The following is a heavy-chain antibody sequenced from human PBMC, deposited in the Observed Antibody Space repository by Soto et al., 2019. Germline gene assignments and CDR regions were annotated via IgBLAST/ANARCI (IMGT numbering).Heavy chain of an antibody. CDR3: ARVPVTKYYYYGMDV. D-gene: IGHD4-17*01. CDR2: IYYSGST. Sequence: QVQLQESGPGLVKPSQTLSLTCTVSGGSMSSGDYYWSWIRQPPGKGLEWIGYIYYSGSTYYNPSLKSRVTISVDTSKNQFSLKLSSVTAADTAVYYCARVPVTKYYYYGMDVWGQGTTVTVSS. CDR1: GGSMSSGDYY. V-gene: IGHV4-30-4*01. J-gene: IGHJ6*02.